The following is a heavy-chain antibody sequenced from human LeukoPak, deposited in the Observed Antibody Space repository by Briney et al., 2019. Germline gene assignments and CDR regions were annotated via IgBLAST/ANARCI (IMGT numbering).Heavy chain of an antibody. CDR1: GGSISNSNW. V-gene: IGHV4-4*02. Sequence: PSETLSLTCAVSGGSISNSNWYSWVRQPPGKGLEWIGEIYHSGTTNYNPSLKSRVTISGDKSKKQFSLKLRSVTAADTAVYYCARALHDTGPDAFHIWGQGTMVTVSS. CDR2: IYHSGTT. D-gene: IGHD1-1*01. CDR3: ARALHDTGPDAFHI. J-gene: IGHJ3*02.